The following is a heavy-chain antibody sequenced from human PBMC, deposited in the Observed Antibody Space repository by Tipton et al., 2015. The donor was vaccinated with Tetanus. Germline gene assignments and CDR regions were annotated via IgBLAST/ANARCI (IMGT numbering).Heavy chain of an antibody. Sequence: SLRLSCAASGFTFSDYYMSWIRQAPGKGLEWVSYISSSGSTIYYADSVKGRFTISRDNAKNSLYLQMNSLRAEDTPVYYCASLSSGCSYYYYYFMDIWGKGTTVTVSS. D-gene: IGHD5-18*01. CDR1: GFTFSDYY. V-gene: IGHV3-11*01. CDR2: ISSSGSTI. CDR3: ASLSSGCSYYYYYFMDI. J-gene: IGHJ6*03.